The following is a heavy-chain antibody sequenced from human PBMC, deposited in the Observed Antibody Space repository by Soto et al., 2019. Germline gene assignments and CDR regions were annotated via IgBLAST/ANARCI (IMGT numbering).Heavy chain of an antibody. J-gene: IGHJ6*02. V-gene: IGHV1-46*01. D-gene: IGHD3-22*01. Sequence: ASVKVSCKASGYTFTSYYMHWVRQAPGQGLEWMGIINPSGGSTSYAQKFQGRVTMTRDTSTSTVYMELSSLRSEDTAVYYCAKDVYDSSGYYPYYYYYGMDVWGQGTTVTVSS. CDR3: AKDVYDSSGYYPYYYYYGMDV. CDR2: INPSGGST. CDR1: GYTFTSYY.